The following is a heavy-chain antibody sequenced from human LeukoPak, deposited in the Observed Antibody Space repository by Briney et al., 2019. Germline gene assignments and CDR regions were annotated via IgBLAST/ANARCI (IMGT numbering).Heavy chain of an antibody. V-gene: IGHV4-38-2*02. CDR1: GYSISSGYY. J-gene: IGHJ3*02. CDR3: ARVMTTVTTSAFDI. CDR2: IYHSGST. D-gene: IGHD4-17*01. Sequence: PSETLSLTCTVSGYSISSGYYWGWIRQPPGKGLEWIGSIYHSGSTYYNPSLKSRVTISVDTSKNQFSLKLSSVTAADTAVYYCARVMTTVTTSAFDIWGQGTMVTVSS.